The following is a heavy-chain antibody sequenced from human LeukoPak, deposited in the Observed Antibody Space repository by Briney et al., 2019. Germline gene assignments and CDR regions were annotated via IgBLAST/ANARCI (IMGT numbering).Heavy chain of an antibody. CDR3: ARDSDVVVVAAAVDY. Sequence: PGRSLRLSCAASGFTFSSYAMHWVRQAPGKGLEWVAVISYDGSNKYYADSVKGRFTISRDNSKNTLYLQMNSLRAEDTAVYYCARDSDVVVVAAAVDYWGQGTLVTVSS. V-gene: IGHV3-30-3*01. CDR1: GFTFSSYA. D-gene: IGHD2-15*01. J-gene: IGHJ4*02. CDR2: ISYDGSNK.